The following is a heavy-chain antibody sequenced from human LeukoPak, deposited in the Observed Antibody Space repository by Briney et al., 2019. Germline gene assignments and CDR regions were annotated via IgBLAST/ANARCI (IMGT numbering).Heavy chain of an antibody. CDR3: ERGGSSYRFGEYPYYFDY. J-gene: IGHJ4*02. CDR2: INPNSGGT. V-gene: IGHV1-2*06. Sequence: ASVKVSCKASGYTFTGYYMHWVRQPPGQGLEWMGRINPNSGGTNYAQKFQGRVTMTRDTSISTAYMELSRLRSDDTAVYYCERGGSSYRFGEYPYYFDYWGQGTLVTVSS. D-gene: IGHD3-10*01. CDR1: GYTFTGYY.